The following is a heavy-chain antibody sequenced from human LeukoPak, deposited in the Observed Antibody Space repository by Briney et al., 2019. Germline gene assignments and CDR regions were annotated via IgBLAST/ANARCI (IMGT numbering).Heavy chain of an antibody. V-gene: IGHV4-39*01. CDR1: GGSISSSSYY. D-gene: IGHD1-1*01. CDR2: IYYSGST. Sequence: SETLSLTCTVSGGSISSSSYYWGWIRQPPGKGLEWIGSIYYSGSTYYNPSLKSRVTISVDTSKNQFSLKLSSVTAADTAVYYCARQAGWNGDFDYWGQGTLVTVSS. CDR3: ARQAGWNGDFDY. J-gene: IGHJ4*02.